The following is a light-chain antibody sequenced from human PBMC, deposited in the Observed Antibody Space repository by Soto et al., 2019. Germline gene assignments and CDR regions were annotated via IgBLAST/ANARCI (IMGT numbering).Light chain of an antibody. Sequence: DIQMTQSPSSLSAFVGDSVTITCRASRNIERWLAWYQQKPGKPPKLLILNASTLGSGVPSRFSGSGSGTEFTLTISGLQPDDFATYYCQHCDTSWPFGQGTKV. J-gene: IGKJ1*01. CDR2: NAS. CDR3: QHCDTSWP. CDR1: RNIERW. V-gene: IGKV1-5*01.